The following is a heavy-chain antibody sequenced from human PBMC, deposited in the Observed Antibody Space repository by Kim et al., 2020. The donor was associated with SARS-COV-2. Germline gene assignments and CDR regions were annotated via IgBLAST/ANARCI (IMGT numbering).Heavy chain of an antibody. J-gene: IGHJ5*02. V-gene: IGHV1-69*01. D-gene: IGHD1-26*01. Sequence: KFQGRVTITADESTSTAYMELSSLRSEDTAVYYCARRSGSYLPRRNWFDPWGQGTLVTVSS. CDR3: ARRSGSYLPRRNWFDP.